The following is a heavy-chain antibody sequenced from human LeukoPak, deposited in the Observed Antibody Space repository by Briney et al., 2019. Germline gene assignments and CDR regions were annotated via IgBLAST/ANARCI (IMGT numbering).Heavy chain of an antibody. CDR2: ISYDGSNK. CDR3: AKDSGDSPDY. D-gene: IGHD3-10*01. Sequence: PGGSLRLSCAASGFTFSSYGMHWVRQAPGKGLEWVAVISYDGSNKYYADSVKGRFTISRDNSKNTLYLQMNSLRAEDTAVYYCAKDSGDSPDYWGQGTLVTVSS. J-gene: IGHJ4*02. V-gene: IGHV3-30*18. CDR1: GFTFSSYG.